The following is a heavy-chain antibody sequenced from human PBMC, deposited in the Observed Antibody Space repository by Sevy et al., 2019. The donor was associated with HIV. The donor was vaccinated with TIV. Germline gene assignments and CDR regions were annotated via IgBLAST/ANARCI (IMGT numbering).Heavy chain of an antibody. Sequence: GGSLRLSCAASGFTFSYAWMTWVRQAPGKGLEWLGRIKSKADGGTTKYAAPVKGRFTISRDDSKNTLYLQMNSLKTEDTAVYYCSTDPIIVLLVTDGMDVWGQGTTVTVSS. D-gene: IGHD2-8*02. CDR1: GFTFSYAW. CDR2: IKSKADGGTT. V-gene: IGHV3-15*01. J-gene: IGHJ6*02. CDR3: STDPIIVLLVTDGMDV.